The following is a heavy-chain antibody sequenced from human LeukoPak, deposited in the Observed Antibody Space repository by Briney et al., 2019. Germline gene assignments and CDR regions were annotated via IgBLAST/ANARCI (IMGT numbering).Heavy chain of an antibody. V-gene: IGHV4-39*01. CDR3: ARMSGYSGYYYYYMDV. J-gene: IGHJ6*03. CDR1: GGSISSSSYY. D-gene: IGHD5-12*01. CDR2: IYYSGST. Sequence: PSETLSLTCTVSGGSISSSSYYWGWIRQPPGKGLEWIGSIYYSGSTYYNPSLKSRVTISVDTSKNQFSLKLSSVTAADTAVYYCARMSGYSGYYYYYMDVWGKGTTVTVSS.